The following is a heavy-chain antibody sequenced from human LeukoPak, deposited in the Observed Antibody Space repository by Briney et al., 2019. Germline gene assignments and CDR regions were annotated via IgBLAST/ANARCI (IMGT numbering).Heavy chain of an antibody. V-gene: IGHV3-48*04. CDR1: GFTFSNAW. D-gene: IGHD3-10*02. CDR2: ISSSGSTI. J-gene: IGHJ6*04. CDR3: AELGITMIGGV. Sequence: GGSLRLSCAASGFTFSNAWMTWVRQAPGKGLEWVSYISSSGSTIYYADSVKGRFTISRDNAKNSLYLQMNSLRAEDTAVYYCAELGITMIGGVWGKGTTVTISS.